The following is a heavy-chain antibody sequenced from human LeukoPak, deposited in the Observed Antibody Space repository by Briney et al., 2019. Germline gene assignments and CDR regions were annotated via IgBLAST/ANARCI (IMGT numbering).Heavy chain of an antibody. V-gene: IGHV4-39*07. CDR1: GGSISSSSYY. CDR2: IYYSGST. J-gene: IGHJ4*02. Sequence: SETLTLTCTVSGGSISSSSYYWGWIRQPPGKGLEWIGSIYYSGSTYYNPSLKSRVTISVDTSKNQFSLKLSSVTAADTAVYYCARHVKDTTLGTIDYWGQGTLVTVSS. CDR3: ARHVKDTTLGTIDY. D-gene: IGHD5-18*01.